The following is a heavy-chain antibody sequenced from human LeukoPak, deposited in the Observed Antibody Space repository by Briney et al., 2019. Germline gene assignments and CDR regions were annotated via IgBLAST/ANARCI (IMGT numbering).Heavy chain of an antibody. D-gene: IGHD3-9*01. J-gene: IGHJ3*02. CDR3: AKDSGRKLRYFDWLGAFDI. Sequence: GGSLRLSCAASGFTFSSYWMHWVRQAPGKGLVWVSRINSDGSSTSYADSVKGRFTISRDNAKNTLYLQMNSLRAEDTAVYYCAKDSGRKLRYFDWLGAFDIWGQGTMVTVSS. CDR1: GFTFSSYW. V-gene: IGHV3-74*01. CDR2: INSDGSST.